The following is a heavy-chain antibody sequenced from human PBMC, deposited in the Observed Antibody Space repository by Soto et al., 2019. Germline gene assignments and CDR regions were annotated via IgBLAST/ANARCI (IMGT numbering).Heavy chain of an antibody. CDR3: ARRGVFTIFGVVISDYYYYYGMDV. J-gene: IGHJ6*02. Sequence: PSETLSLTCTVSGGSISSYYWSWIRQPPGKGLEWIGYIYYSGSTNYNPSLKSRVTISVDTSKNQFSLKLSSVTAADTAVYYCARRGVFTIFGVVISDYYYYYGMDVWGQGTTVT. CDR1: GGSISSYY. V-gene: IGHV4-59*08. CDR2: IYYSGST. D-gene: IGHD3-3*01.